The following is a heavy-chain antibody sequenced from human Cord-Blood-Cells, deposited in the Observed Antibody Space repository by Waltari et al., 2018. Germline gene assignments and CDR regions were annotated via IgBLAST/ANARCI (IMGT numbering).Heavy chain of an antibody. CDR3: ARATIAARPAFDI. J-gene: IGHJ3*02. V-gene: IGHV4-34*01. CDR2: INHSGST. CDR1: GGSFSGYY. Sequence: QVQLQQWGAGLLKPSETLSLTCAVYGGSFSGYYWSWIRQPPGKGLEWIGEINHSGSTNYNPSLKRRVTISVDTSKNQFSLKLSSVTAADTAVYYCARATIAARPAFDIWGHGTMVTVSS. D-gene: IGHD6-6*01.